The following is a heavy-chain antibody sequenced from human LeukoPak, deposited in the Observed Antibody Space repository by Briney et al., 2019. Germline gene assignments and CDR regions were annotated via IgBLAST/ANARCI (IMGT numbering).Heavy chain of an antibody. V-gene: IGHV3-30*18. J-gene: IGHJ6*02. Sequence: GGSLRLSCAASGFTFSSYGMHWVRQAPGKGLEWLAVISYDGSNKYYADSVKGRFTISRDNSKNTLYLQMNSLRAEDTAVYYCAKGFWSGDAYYYYGMDVWGQGTTVTVSS. CDR2: ISYDGSNK. D-gene: IGHD3-3*01. CDR3: AKGFWSGDAYYYYGMDV. CDR1: GFTFSSYG.